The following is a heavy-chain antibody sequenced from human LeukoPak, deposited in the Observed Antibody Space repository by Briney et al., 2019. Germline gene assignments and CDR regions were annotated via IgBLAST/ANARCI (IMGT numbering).Heavy chain of an antibody. D-gene: IGHD6-13*01. CDR1: GGSISSSSYY. Sequence: PSETLSLTCTVSGGSISSSSYYWGWIRQPPGRGLEWIGSIYYSGSTYYNPSLKSRVTISVDTSKNQFSLKLSSVTAADTAVYYCARAGSRTRYSSSWGSMSYWGQGTLVTVSS. CDR2: IYYSGST. CDR3: ARAGSRTRYSSSWGSMSY. J-gene: IGHJ4*02. V-gene: IGHV4-39*07.